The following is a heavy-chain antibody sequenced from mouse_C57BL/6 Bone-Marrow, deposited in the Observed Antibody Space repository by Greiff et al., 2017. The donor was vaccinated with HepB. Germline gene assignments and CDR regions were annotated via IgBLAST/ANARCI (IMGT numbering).Heavy chain of an antibody. J-gene: IGHJ2*01. D-gene: IGHD2-4*01. CDR2: IHPNSGST. CDR1: GYTFTSYW. Sequence: VQLQQSGAELVKPGASVKLSCKASGYTFTSYWMHWVKQRPGQGLEWIGMIHPNSGSTNYNEKFKSKATLTVDKSSSTAYMQLSSLTSEDYAVYYCTRRGIYDYALYYWGQGTTLTVSS. CDR3: TRRGIYDYALYY. V-gene: IGHV1-64*01.